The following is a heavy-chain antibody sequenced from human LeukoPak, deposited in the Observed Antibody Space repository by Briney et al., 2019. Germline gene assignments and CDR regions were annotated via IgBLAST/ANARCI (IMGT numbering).Heavy chain of an antibody. CDR1: GGSISSYY. V-gene: IGHV4-59*08. CDR3: VSSGWYGGYFDY. J-gene: IGHJ4*02. CDR2: IYYSGST. D-gene: IGHD6-19*01. Sequence: PSETLSLTCTVSGGSISSYYWSWIRQPPGKGLEWIGYIYYSGSTNYNPSLKSRVTISVDTSKNQFSLKLSSVTAADTAVYYCVSSGWYGGYFDYWGQGTLVTVSS.